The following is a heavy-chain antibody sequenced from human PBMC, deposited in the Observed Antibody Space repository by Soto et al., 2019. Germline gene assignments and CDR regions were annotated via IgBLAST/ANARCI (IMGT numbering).Heavy chain of an antibody. CDR1: GFTFSGSA. CDR2: IRSKANSYAT. V-gene: IGHV3-73*01. J-gene: IGHJ3*02. D-gene: IGHD7-27*01. CDR3: TRQTGDGAFDI. Sequence: GGSLRLSCAASGFTFSGSAMHWVRQASGKGLEWVGRIRSKANSYATTYAASVKGRLTISRDDSKNTAYLQMNSLKTEDTAVYYCTRQTGDGAFDIWGQGTMVTVSS.